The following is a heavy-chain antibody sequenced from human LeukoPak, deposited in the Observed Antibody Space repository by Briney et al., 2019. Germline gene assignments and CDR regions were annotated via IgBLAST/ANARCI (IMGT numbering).Heavy chain of an antibody. D-gene: IGHD5-12*01. CDR1: GGSISSYY. Sequence: ASETLSLTCTVSGGSISSYYWSWIRQPPGKGLEWIGYIYYSGSTNYNPSLKSRVTISVDTSKNQFSLKLSSVTAADTAVYYCARGGQWLRRKGDAFDIWGQGTMVTVSS. CDR2: IYYSGST. J-gene: IGHJ3*02. CDR3: ARGGQWLRRKGDAFDI. V-gene: IGHV4-59*01.